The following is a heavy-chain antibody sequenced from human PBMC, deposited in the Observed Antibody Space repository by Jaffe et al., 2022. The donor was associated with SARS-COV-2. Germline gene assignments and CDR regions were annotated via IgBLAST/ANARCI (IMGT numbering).Heavy chain of an antibody. V-gene: IGHV1-69*01. D-gene: IGHD6-13*01. J-gene: IGHJ4*02. CDR2: IIPIFGTA. CDR1: GGTFSSYA. Sequence: QVQLVQSGAEVKKPGSSVKVSCKASGGTFSSYAISWVRQAPGQGLEWMGGIIPIFGTANYAQKFQGRVTITADESTSTAYMELSSLRSEDTAVYYCASGSATGYSSSWYPPPFDYWGQGTLVTVSS. CDR3: ASGSATGYSSSWYPPPFDY.